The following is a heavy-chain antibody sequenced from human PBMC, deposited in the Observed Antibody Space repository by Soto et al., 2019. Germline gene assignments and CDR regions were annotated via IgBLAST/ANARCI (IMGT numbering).Heavy chain of an antibody. Sequence: ASVKVSCKASGYTFTGYYMHWVRQAPGQGLEWMGWINPNSGGTNYAQKFQGRATMTRDTSISTAYMELSRLRSDDKAVYYCAIIVGATHFDYWGQGTLVTVPQ. D-gene: IGHD1-26*01. CDR1: GYTFTGYY. J-gene: IGHJ4*02. CDR2: INPNSGGT. CDR3: AIIVGATHFDY. V-gene: IGHV1-2*02.